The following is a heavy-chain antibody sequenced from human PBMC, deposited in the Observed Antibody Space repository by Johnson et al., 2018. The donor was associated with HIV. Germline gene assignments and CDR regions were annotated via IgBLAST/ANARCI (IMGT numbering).Heavy chain of an antibody. Sequence: QLVESGGGVVRPGGSLRLSCAASGFTFDDYAMHWVRQAPGKGLEWVSGISWNSGSLGYADSVKGRFTISSDNAKNSLLLQMNSLRAADTAVYYCARDTSRGRDAFDIWGQGTMVTVSS. CDR2: ISWNSGSL. CDR3: ARDTSRGRDAFDI. V-gene: IGHV3-9*01. CDR1: GFTFDDYA. J-gene: IGHJ3*02. D-gene: IGHD3/OR15-3a*01.